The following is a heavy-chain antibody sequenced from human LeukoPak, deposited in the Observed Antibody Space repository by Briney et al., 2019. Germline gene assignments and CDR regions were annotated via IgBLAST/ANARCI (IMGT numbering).Heavy chain of an antibody. J-gene: IGHJ4*02. D-gene: IGHD3-10*01. CDR1: GFTFSRYD. CDR3: AKAGNYYGSGSYFNFDY. Sequence: GGSLRLSCAASGFTFSRYDMHWVRQATGKGLEWVSAIGTADDTYYGDSVKGRFTISRDNAKNSLYLQMNSLRAEDTALYYCAKAGNYYGSGSYFNFDYWGQGTLVTVSS. CDR2: IGTADDT. V-gene: IGHV3-13*01.